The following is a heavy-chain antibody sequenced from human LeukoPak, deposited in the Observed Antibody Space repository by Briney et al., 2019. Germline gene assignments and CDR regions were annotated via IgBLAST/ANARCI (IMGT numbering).Heavy chain of an antibody. CDR1: GFTFSSYW. V-gene: IGHV3-7*01. CDR2: IKQDGSEK. Sequence: GGSLRLSCAASGFTFSSYWMSWVRQAPGKGLEWVANIKQDGSEKYYVDSVKGRFTISRDNAENSLYLQMNSLRAEDTAVYYCARAQWLGTFDYWGQGTLVTVSS. J-gene: IGHJ4*02. CDR3: ARAQWLGTFDY. D-gene: IGHD6-19*01.